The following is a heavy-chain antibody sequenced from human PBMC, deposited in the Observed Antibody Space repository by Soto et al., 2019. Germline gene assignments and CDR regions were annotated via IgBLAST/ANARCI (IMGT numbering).Heavy chain of an antibody. Sequence: QVQLVQSGAEVKKPGSSVKVSCKASGGTFSSYTISWVRQAPGQGLEWMGRIIPILGIANYAQKFQGRVTITAAKSTSTAYMELSSMRSEDTAVYDCECTLDIAVAGPDYYYGMDVGGQGTTVTVAS. V-gene: IGHV1-69*02. D-gene: IGHD6-19*01. CDR2: IIPILGIA. CDR3: ECTLDIAVAGPDYYYGMDV. CDR1: GGTFSSYT. J-gene: IGHJ6*02.